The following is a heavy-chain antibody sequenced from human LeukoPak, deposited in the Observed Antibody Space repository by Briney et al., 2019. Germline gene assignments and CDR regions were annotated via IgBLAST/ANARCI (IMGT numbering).Heavy chain of an antibody. J-gene: IGHJ4*02. CDR2: IYTSGST. Sequence: SETLSLTCTVSGGSISSYYWSWIRQPAGKGLEWIGRIYTSGSTNYNPSLKSRVTMSVDTSKSQCILKLSSVTAADTAVYYCARVGDYALKDWGQGTLVTVSS. V-gene: IGHV4-4*07. CDR3: ARVGDYALKD. D-gene: IGHD3-16*01. CDR1: GGSISSYY.